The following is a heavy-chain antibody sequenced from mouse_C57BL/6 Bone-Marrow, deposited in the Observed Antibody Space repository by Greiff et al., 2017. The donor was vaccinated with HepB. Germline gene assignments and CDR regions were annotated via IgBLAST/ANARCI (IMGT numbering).Heavy chain of an antibody. CDR2: IDPANGNT. CDR1: GFNIKNTY. V-gene: IGHV14-3*01. D-gene: IGHD1-1*01. J-gene: IGHJ4*01. Sequence: EVKLQESVAELVRPGASVKLSCTASGFNIKNTYMHWVKQRPEQGLEWIGRIDPANGNTKYAPKFQGKATITADTSPNTAYLQLSSLTSEDTAIYYCARSIATVRSFYAMDYWGQGTSVTVSS. CDR3: ARSIATVRSFYAMDY.